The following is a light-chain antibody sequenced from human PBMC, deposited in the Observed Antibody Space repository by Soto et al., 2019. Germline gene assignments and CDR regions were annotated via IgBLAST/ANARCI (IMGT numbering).Light chain of an antibody. CDR3: QQYNNWPGT. CDR1: HSVSSN. CDR2: GAS. J-gene: IGKJ1*01. Sequence: EIVMTQSPATLSVSPGERATLSCRASHSVSSNLAWYQQKPGQAPRLLIYGASTRATGIPARFSGSGSGTEFTLTISSLQSEDFAVYYCQQYNNWPGTFGQGTKVDIK. V-gene: IGKV3-15*01.